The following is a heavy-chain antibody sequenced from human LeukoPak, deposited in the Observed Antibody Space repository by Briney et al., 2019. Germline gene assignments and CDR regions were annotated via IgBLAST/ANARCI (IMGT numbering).Heavy chain of an antibody. V-gene: IGHV3-30*03. J-gene: IGHJ4*02. D-gene: IGHD2-2*02. CDR2: ISYDGSNE. Sequence: GGSLRLSCAASGFTFSSYGMHWVRQAPGKGLEWVAVISYDGSNEYYADSVKGRFTIFRDNSKNTLYLQMNSLRTEDTAVYSCARGYCTSTSCYNDYWGQGTLVTVSS. CDR3: ARGYCTSTSCYNDY. CDR1: GFTFSSYG.